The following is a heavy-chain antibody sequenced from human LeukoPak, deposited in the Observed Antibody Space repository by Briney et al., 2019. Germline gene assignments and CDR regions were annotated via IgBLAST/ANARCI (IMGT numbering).Heavy chain of an antibody. Sequence: PGGSLRLSCAASGFTFSSYWMSWVRQAPGKGLEWVAVISYDGSNKYYADSVKGRFTISRDNSKNTLYLQMNSLRAEDTAVYYCAKDLGGPWNGMDVWGQGTTVTVSS. V-gene: IGHV3-30*18. CDR2: ISYDGSNK. CDR1: GFTFSSYW. D-gene: IGHD1-26*01. J-gene: IGHJ6*02. CDR3: AKDLGGPWNGMDV.